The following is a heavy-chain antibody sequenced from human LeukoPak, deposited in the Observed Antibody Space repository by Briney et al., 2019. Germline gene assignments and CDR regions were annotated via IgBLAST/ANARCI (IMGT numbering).Heavy chain of an antibody. CDR1: GFTFSSYG. J-gene: IGHJ3*02. Sequence: PGGSLRLSCAASGFTFSSYGMHWVRQAPGRGLEWISYISSGGGTIYYADSVKGRFTISRDNAKNSLYLQMNSLRAEDTAVYYCARSRPSSHIVVVVGASRVAFDIWGQGTMVTVSS. V-gene: IGHV3-48*04. CDR3: ARSRPSSHIVVVVGASRVAFDI. CDR2: ISSGGGTI. D-gene: IGHD2-21*01.